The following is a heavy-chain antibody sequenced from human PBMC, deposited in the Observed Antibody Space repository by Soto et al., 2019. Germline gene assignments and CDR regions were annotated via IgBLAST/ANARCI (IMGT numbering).Heavy chain of an antibody. V-gene: IGHV4-4*02. CDR1: GGSISSSNW. Sequence: QVQLQESGPGLVKPSGTLSLTCAVSGGSISSSNWWSWVRQPPGKGLEWIGEIYHSGNTNYNPSPKSRVTISGDKSKNQFSLKLSSLTAADTAVYYCARDRSGSYLDNWFDPWGQGTLVTVSS. CDR3: ARDRSGSYLDNWFDP. J-gene: IGHJ5*02. CDR2: IYHSGNT. D-gene: IGHD1-26*01.